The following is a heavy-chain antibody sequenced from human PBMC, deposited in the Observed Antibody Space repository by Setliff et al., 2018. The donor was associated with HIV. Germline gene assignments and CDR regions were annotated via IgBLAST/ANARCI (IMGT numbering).Heavy chain of an antibody. V-gene: IGHV4-59*11. CDR1: GDSISNHY. CDR3: ARVDVTDAFDI. CDR2: IYNSGNT. J-gene: IGHJ3*02. Sequence: SETLSLTCNVSGDSISNHYWNWIRQPPGKGLEWIATIYNSGNTVSNPSLKSRVTISVDTSKNQFSPTLNSVTAADTAVYYCARVDVTDAFDIWGQGTMVTVSS. D-gene: IGHD2-21*02.